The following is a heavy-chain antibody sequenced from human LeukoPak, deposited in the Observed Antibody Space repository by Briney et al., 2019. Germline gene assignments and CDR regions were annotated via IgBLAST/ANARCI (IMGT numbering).Heavy chain of an antibody. D-gene: IGHD3-22*01. V-gene: IGHV3-33*01. CDR1: GFTFSSYG. CDR2: IWYDGSNK. CDR3: ARTLPYYDSSGYYYVDGFDY. Sequence: PGGSLRLSCAASGFTFSSYGMHWVRQAPGKGLEWVAVIWYDGSNKYYADSVKGRFTISRDNSKNTLYLQMNSLRAEDTAVYYCARTLPYYDSSGYYYVDGFDYWGQGTLVTVSS. J-gene: IGHJ4*02.